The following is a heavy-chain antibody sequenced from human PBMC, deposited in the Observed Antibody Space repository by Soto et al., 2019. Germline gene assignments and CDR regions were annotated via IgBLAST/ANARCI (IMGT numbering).Heavy chain of an antibody. CDR1: GFTFSSYA. Sequence: EVQLLESGGGLVQPGGSLRLSCAASGFTFSSYAMSWVRHDPGKGLECVSAISGSGGSTYDADSVKGRFTISRDNSKNTLYLQMNSLRDEDTDVYYCAKGYSSRWNWYFDLWGRCTLVTVSS. V-gene: IGHV3-23*01. CDR2: ISGSGGST. CDR3: AKGYSSRWNWYFDL. D-gene: IGHD6-13*01. J-gene: IGHJ2*01.